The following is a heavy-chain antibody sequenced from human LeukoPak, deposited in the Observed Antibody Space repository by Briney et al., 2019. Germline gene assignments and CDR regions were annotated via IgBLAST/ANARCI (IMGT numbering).Heavy chain of an antibody. Sequence: PSETLSLTCTVSGGSISSSSYYWGWIRQPPGKGLEWIGSIFYSGSTYNNPSLKSRVTISVDTSKNQFSLKLSSVTAADTAVYYCAREGGPYRPLDYSGQGTLVTVAS. CDR2: IFYSGST. CDR1: GGSISSSSYY. J-gene: IGHJ4*02. CDR3: AREGGPYRPLDY. V-gene: IGHV4-39*07.